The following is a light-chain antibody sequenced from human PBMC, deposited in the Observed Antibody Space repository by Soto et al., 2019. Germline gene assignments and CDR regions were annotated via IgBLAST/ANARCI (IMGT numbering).Light chain of an antibody. CDR2: GVS. J-gene: IGLJ2*01. CDR1: SRNIGYYNY. Sequence: QSALTQPASVSGSPGQSITISCTGTSRNIGYYNYVSWYQQHPGKAPKIVIYGVSNRPAGVSNRFSGSKSDNTASLTISGLQAEDEDDYYCSSYTRSSTRIFGGGTKLTVL. V-gene: IGLV2-14*03. CDR3: SSYTRSSTRI.